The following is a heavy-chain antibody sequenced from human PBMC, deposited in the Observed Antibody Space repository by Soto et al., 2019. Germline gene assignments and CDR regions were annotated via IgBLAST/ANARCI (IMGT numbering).Heavy chain of an antibody. CDR2: IIPIFGTA. D-gene: IGHD3-22*01. CDR1: GGTFSSYA. CDR3: ARDGGYYYYSSCYYFDY. Sequence: QVQLVQSGAEVKKPGSSVKVSCKASGGTFSSYAISWGRQAPGQGLEWMGGIIPIFGTANYAQKFQGRVTIAADESTSTAYMELSSLRSEDTAVYYCARDGGYYYYSSCYYFDYWGQGTLVTVSS. V-gene: IGHV1-69*01. J-gene: IGHJ4*02.